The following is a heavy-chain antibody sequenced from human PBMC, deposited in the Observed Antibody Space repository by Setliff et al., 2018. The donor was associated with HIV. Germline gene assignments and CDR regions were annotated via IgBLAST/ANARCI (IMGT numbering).Heavy chain of an antibody. J-gene: IGHJ4*02. Sequence: ASVKVSCKASGYAFTSYAMHWMRQAPGQRLEWMGWINAGNGNTKYSQKFQDRVTITRDTSASTAYMELRLRSEDTAVYYCARTLFPSSSLFSNWGRGTLVTVSS. CDR3: ARTLFPSSSLFSN. CDR1: GYAFTSYA. D-gene: IGHD6-13*01. V-gene: IGHV1-3*01. CDR2: INAGNGNT.